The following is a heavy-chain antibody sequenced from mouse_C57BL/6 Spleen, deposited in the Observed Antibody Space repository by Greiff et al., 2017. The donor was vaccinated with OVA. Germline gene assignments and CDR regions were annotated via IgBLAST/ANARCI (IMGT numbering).Heavy chain of an antibody. J-gene: IGHJ4*01. Sequence: QVQLQHSGAELVRPGTSVKVSCKASGYAFTNYLIEWVKQRPGQGLEWIGVINPGSGGTNYNEKFKGKATLTADKSSSTAYMQLSSLTSEDSAVYFCARFAMDYWGQGTSVTVSS. V-gene: IGHV1-54*01. CDR3: ARFAMDY. CDR2: INPGSGGT. CDR1: GYAFTNYL.